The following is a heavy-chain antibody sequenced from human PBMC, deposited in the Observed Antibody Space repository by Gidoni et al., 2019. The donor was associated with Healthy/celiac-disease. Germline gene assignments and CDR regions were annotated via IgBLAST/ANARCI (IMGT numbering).Heavy chain of an antibody. CDR1: GFTFDDYA. J-gene: IGHJ4*02. V-gene: IGHV3-9*01. CDR2: ISWNSGSI. D-gene: IGHD3-16*01. CDR3: AKARGGSSRPPFDY. Sequence: EVQLLESGGGLVQPGRSLRLSCAASGFTFDDYAMHWVRQAPGKGLEWVSGISWNSGSIGYADSVKGRFTISRDNAKNSLYLQMNSLRAEDTALYYCAKARGGSSRPPFDYWGQGTLVTVTS.